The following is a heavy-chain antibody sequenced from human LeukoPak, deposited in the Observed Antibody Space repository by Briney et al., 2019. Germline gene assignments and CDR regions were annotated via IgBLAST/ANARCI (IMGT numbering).Heavy chain of an antibody. CDR3: ARGCSSTSCYSLFDY. Sequence: SETLSLTCTVSGGSLSSYYWSWIRQPPGKGLEWIGYIYYSGSTNYTPSLKSRVTISVDTSKNQFSLKLSSVTAADTAVYYCARGCSSTSCYSLFDYWGQGTLVTVSS. J-gene: IGHJ4*02. CDR2: IYYSGST. D-gene: IGHD2-2*01. V-gene: IGHV4-59*01. CDR1: GGSLSSYY.